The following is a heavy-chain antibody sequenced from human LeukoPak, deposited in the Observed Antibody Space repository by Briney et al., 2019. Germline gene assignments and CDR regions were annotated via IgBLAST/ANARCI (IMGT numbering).Heavy chain of an antibody. Sequence: GGSLRLSCAASGFTFSSFGVHWVRQAPGKGLEWVAYIRYDGSNKNYADSLEGRFTISRDNSKNALYLQIDSLRPEDTAVYYCAKKRGAAFYSWFDPWGQGALVTVSS. V-gene: IGHV3-30*02. CDR1: GFTFSSFG. CDR2: IRYDGSNK. J-gene: IGHJ5*02. D-gene: IGHD1-26*01. CDR3: AKKRGAAFYSWFDP.